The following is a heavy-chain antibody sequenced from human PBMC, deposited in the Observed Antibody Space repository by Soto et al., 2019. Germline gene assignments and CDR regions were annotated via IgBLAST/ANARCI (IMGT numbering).Heavy chain of an antibody. CDR1: GFSLSTSGVG. D-gene: IGHD3-10*01. V-gene: IGHV2-5*02. CDR2: LYSDDDR. CDR3: AHHSYGSGTYYSDY. Sequence: QITLRESGPALVTPTQTLTLTCTFSGFSLSTSGVGVGWIRQPPGKALEWLALLYSDDDRRYSPSLKSRLTIAKDTADNHVVLTVNNMDPVDTATYYCAHHSYGSGTYYSDYWGQGILVTVSS. J-gene: IGHJ4*02.